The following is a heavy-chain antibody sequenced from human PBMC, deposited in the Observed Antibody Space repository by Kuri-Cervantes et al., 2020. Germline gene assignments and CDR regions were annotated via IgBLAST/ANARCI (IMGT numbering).Heavy chain of an antibody. CDR3: ARDRLGGYGMDV. CDR1: GFTFSSYA. CDR2: ISYDGSNK. V-gene: IGHV3-30-3*01. J-gene: IGHJ6*02. D-gene: IGHD3-22*01. Sequence: GGSLRLSCAASGFTFSSYAMSWVRQAPGKGLEWVAVISYDGSNKYYADSVKGRFTISRDNSKNTLYLQMNSLRAEDTAVYYCARDRLGGYGMDVWGQGTTVTVSS.